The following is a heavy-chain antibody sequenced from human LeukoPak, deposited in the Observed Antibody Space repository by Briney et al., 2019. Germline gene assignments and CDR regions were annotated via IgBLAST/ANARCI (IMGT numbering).Heavy chain of an antibody. Sequence: GGSLRLSCAASGFTFSSYAMSRVRQAPGKGLEWVSAISGSGGSTYYADSVKGRFTISRDNSKNTLYLQMNSLRAEDTAVYYCAIDGTIFGVVIDYWGQGTLVTVSS. CDR1: GFTFSSYA. D-gene: IGHD3-3*01. CDR2: ISGSGGST. J-gene: IGHJ4*02. CDR3: AIDGTIFGVVIDY. V-gene: IGHV3-23*01.